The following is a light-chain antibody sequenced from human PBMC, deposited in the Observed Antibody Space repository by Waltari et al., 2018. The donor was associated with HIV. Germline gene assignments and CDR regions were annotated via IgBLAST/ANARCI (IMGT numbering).Light chain of an antibody. CDR3: QQYYGVPLT. J-gene: IGKJ4*01. CDR1: QDISNS. Sequence: DIQMPQPPSSLSASIGDTVTIPCRASQDISNSVSWFQLQPGKAPKLLVHGAFILQRGVPSRFSGSGSGTDYTLTITGLQAEDFATYFCQQYYGVPLTFGGGTRVDI. V-gene: IGKV1-NL1*01. CDR2: GAF.